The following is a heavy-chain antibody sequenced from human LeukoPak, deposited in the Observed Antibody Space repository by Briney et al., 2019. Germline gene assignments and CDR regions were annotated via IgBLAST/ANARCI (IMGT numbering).Heavy chain of an antibody. CDR2: IYTSGST. D-gene: IGHD3-10*01. Sequence: KPSETLSLTCTVSGGSISSYYWSWIRQPAGKGLEWIGRIYTSGSTNYNPSLKSRVTMSVDTSKNQFSLKLSSVTAADTAVFYCARENMSMIRGVIFSNAFDIWGQGTTVTVSA. V-gene: IGHV4-4*07. J-gene: IGHJ3*02. CDR1: GGSISSYY. CDR3: ARENMSMIRGVIFSNAFDI.